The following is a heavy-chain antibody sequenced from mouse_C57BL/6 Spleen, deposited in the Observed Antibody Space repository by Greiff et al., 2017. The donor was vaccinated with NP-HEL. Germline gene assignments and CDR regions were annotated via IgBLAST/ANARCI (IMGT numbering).Heavy chain of an antibody. J-gene: IGHJ3*01. CDR2: INPSSGYT. CDR1: GYTFTSYW. V-gene: IGHV1-7*01. CDR3: AIYHPGFAY. Sequence: QVHVKQSGAELAKPGASVKLSCKASGYTFTSYWMHWVKQRPGQGLEWIGYINPSSGYTKYNQKFKDKATLTADKSSSTAYMQLSSLTYEDSAVYYCAIYHPGFAYWGQGTLVTVSA.